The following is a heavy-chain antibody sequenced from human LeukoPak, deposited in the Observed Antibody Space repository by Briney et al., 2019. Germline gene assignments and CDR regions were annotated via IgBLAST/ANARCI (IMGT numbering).Heavy chain of an antibody. J-gene: IGHJ4*02. CDR3: ARHGLKLVGASTIYLDN. CDR1: GGSISNNY. D-gene: IGHD1-26*01. CDR2: IYSSGST. V-gene: IGHV4-59*08. Sequence: SETLSLTCTVSGGSISNNYWSWIRQSPGKGLEWIGYIYSSGSTDYNPPLKSRVTLSVDTSKNQFSLKLNSMTAADTAVYYCARHGLKLVGASTIYLDNWGPGILVTVSS.